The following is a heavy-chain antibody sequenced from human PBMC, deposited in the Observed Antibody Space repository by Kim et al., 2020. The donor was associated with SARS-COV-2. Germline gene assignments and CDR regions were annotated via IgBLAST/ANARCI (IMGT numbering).Heavy chain of an antibody. CDR2: INHSGST. D-gene: IGHD6-13*01. CDR3: ARVLKQQLVLRSSVGFDP. J-gene: IGHJ5*02. CDR1: GGSFSGYY. V-gene: IGHV4-34*01. Sequence: SETLSLTCAVYGGSFSGYYWSWIRQPPGKGLEWIGEINHSGSTNYNPSLKSRVTISVDTSKNQFSLKLSSVTAADTAVYYCARVLKQQLVLRSSVGFDPWGQGTLVTVSS.